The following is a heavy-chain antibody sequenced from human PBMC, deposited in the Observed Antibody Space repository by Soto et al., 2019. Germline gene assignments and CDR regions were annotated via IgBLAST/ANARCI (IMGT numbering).Heavy chain of an antibody. D-gene: IGHD2-2*01. J-gene: IGHJ4*02. CDR2: ISYDGSNK. CDR3: TKGAWCSSTSCYSAASDY. V-gene: IGHV3-30*18. CDR1: GFTFTSSG. Sequence: GGSLRLSCAASGFTFTSSGMHWVRQAPGKGLEWVAVISYDGSNKLYADSVKGRFTISRDISKNTLYLQMNSLRTEDTAVYYCTKGAWCSSTSCYSAASDYWGQGTRVTVSS.